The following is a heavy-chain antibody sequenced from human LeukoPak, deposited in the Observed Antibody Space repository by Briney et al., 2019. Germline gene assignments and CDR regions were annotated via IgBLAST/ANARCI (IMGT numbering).Heavy chain of an antibody. J-gene: IGHJ6*04. V-gene: IGHV3-48*03. D-gene: IGHD1-1*01. CDR3: ARDQLPYYYYYGMDV. CDR1: GFTFSDYE. CDR2: ISSSGTII. Sequence: GGSLRLSCAASGFTFSDYEMNWVRQAPGTGLEWVSYISSSGTIIYYADSVKGRFTISRDNAQNSLFLQMNSLRAEDTAVYYCARDQLPYYYYYGMDVWGKGTTVTVSS.